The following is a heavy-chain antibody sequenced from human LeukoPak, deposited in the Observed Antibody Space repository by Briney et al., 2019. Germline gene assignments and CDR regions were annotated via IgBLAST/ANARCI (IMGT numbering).Heavy chain of an antibody. J-gene: IGHJ6*02. CDR3: ARVRYYYGSGRVYYYGMDV. CDR1: GYTFTSYD. CDR2: MNPNSGNT. D-gene: IGHD3-10*01. Sequence: VASVTVSCKASGYTFTSYDINWVRQATGQGLEWMGWMNPNSGNTGYAQKFQGRVTMTRNTSISTAYMELSSLRSEDTAVYYCARVRYYYGSGRVYYYGMDVWGQGTTVTVSS. V-gene: IGHV1-8*01.